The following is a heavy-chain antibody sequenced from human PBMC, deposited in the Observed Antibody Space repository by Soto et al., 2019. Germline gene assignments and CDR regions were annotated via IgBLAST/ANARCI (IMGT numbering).Heavy chain of an antibody. CDR3: ARAYGSGTTNWFDP. V-gene: IGHV1-2*04. CDR2: INPNSGGT. Sequence: QVQLVQSGAEVKKPGASVKVSCKASGYTFTGYYMHWVRQAPGQGLEWMGWINPNSGGTNYAQKFQGWVTMTRDTSISTAYMELSRLRSDDSAVYYCARAYGSGTTNWFDPWGQGTLVTVSS. CDR1: GYTFTGYY. J-gene: IGHJ5*02. D-gene: IGHD3-10*01.